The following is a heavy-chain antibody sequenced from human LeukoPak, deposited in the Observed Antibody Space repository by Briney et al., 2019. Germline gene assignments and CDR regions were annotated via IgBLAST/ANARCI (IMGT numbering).Heavy chain of an antibody. V-gene: IGHV3-30*02. CDR1: GFTFSNSG. CDR3: VKDHPVAAY. CDR2: IRYDGSNK. Sequence: AGESLRLSCAASGFTFSNSGIHWIRQAPGKGLEWMAFIRYDGSNKYADSVKGRFTVPRDISKNTLYFQMDSLTVEDTAVYYCVKDHPVAAYWGQGTLVTVSS. J-gene: IGHJ4*02. D-gene: IGHD4-23*01.